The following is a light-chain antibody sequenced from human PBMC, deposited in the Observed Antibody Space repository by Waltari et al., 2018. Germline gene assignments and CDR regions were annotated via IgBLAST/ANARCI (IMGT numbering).Light chain of an antibody. Sequence: QSVLTQPPSASGTPGQRVTISCYGSSYNIGSNTVNWYQQLPGTAPKLLICSSEQRPPGVPDRFSGSKSRTSASLAISGLNSGGEADYYCAAWDDSLNGVVFGGGTKLTVL. CDR1: SYNIGSNT. CDR3: AAWDDSLNGVV. J-gene: IGLJ2*01. CDR2: SSE. V-gene: IGLV1-44*01.